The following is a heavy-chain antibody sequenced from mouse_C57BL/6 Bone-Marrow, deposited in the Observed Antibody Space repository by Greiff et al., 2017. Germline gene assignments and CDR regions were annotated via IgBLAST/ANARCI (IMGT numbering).Heavy chain of an antibody. Sequence: EVQLQQSGPGLVKPSQSLSLTCSVTGYSITSCYYWNWIRQFPGNQLEWMGYISYDGSNNYNPSLKNRISITRDTSKNQFFLKLNSVTTEDTATYYCARDQDDYDGAYWGQGTLVTVSA. V-gene: IGHV3-6*01. CDR2: ISYDGSN. CDR1: GYSITSCYY. D-gene: IGHD2-4*01. J-gene: IGHJ3*01. CDR3: ARDQDDYDGAY.